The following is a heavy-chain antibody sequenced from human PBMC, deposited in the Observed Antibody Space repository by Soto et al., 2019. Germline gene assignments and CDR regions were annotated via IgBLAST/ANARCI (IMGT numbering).Heavy chain of an antibody. CDR2: IYHSGST. V-gene: IGHV4-4*02. CDR1: GGSISSSNW. CDR3: AGGSENYSGMAV. Sequence: QVQLQESGPGLVKPSGTLSLTCAVSGGSISSSNWWSWVRQPPGKGLEWIGEIYHSGSTNYNPSQRGGATIAVDKSKNHSSLKLGSVTAADTAVYYGAGGSENYSGMAVWGKGTTVPVS. J-gene: IGHJ6*04.